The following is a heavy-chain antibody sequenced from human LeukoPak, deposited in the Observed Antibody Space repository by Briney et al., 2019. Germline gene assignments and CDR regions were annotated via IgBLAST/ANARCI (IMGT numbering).Heavy chain of an antibody. CDR3: ARAIPPRSRGVIDY. J-gene: IGHJ4*02. CDR1: GFTFSSYG. Sequence: PGRSLRLSCAASGFTFSSYGMHWVRQAPGKGLEWVAVISYDGSNKYYADSVKGRFTISRDNSKNTLYLQMNSLRAEDTAVYYCARAIPPRSRGVIDYWGQGTLVTVSS. CDR2: ISYDGSNK. D-gene: IGHD3-10*01. V-gene: IGHV3-30*03.